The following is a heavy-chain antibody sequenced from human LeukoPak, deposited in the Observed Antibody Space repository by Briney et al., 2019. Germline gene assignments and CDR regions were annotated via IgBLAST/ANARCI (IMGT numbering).Heavy chain of an antibody. CDR3: ANYMVRGVIGPIDY. V-gene: IGHV3-74*01. CDR2: ISSDGSTT. D-gene: IGHD3-10*01. J-gene: IGHJ4*02. CDR1: GFTFSSYW. Sequence: PGGSLRLSCAASGFTFSSYWMHWVRQVPGKGLVWVSRISSDGSTTTYADSVKGRFTISRDNSKNTLYLQMNSLRAEDTAVYYCANYMVRGVIGPIDYWGQGTLVTVSS.